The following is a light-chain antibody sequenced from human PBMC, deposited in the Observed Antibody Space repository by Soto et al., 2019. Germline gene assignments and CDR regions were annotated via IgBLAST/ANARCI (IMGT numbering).Light chain of an antibody. V-gene: IGLV1-51*02. CDR2: ENN. CDR1: SSNIGNNY. Sequence: QSVLTQPPSVSAAPGQKVTISCSGSSSNIGNNYVSWYKQLPGTAPKLLIYENNKRPSGIPDRFSGSKSGTSATLGITGLQTGDEADYYCGTWDSSLGEVFGGGTKLTVL. CDR3: GTWDSSLGEV. J-gene: IGLJ3*02.